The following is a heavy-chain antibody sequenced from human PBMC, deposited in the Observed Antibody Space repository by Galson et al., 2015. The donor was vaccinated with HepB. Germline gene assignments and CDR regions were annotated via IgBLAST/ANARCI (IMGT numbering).Heavy chain of an antibody. CDR1: GFTFSSYA. J-gene: IGHJ4*02. D-gene: IGHD3-10*01. Sequence: SLRLSCAASGFTFSSYAMSWVRQAPGKGLEWVSAISGSGGSTYYADSVKGRFTISRDNSKNTLYLQMNSLRAEDTAVYYCAKAGYYGSGSYSLIDYWGQGTLVTVSS. CDR2: ISGSGGST. CDR3: AKAGYYGSGSYSLIDY. V-gene: IGHV3-23*01.